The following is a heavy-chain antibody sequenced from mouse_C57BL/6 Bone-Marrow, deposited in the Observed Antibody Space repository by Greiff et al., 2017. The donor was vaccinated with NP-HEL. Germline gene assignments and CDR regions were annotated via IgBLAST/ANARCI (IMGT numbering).Heavy chain of an antibody. CDR1: GYTFTSYW. D-gene: IGHD2-4*01. V-gene: IGHV1-52*01. CDR3: ARADYDVDWFAY. J-gene: IGHJ3*01. CDR2: IDPSDSET. Sequence: QVQLQQPGAELVRPGSSVKLSCKASGYTFTSYWMHWVKPRPIQGLEWIGNIDPSDSETHYNQKFKDKATLTVDKSYSTAYMQLSSLTSEDSAVYYCARADYDVDWFAYWGQGTLVTVSA.